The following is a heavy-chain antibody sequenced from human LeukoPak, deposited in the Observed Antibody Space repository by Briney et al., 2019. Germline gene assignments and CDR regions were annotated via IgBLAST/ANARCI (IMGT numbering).Heavy chain of an antibody. CDR1: GYTFTTYY. CDR3: ARDLRQQLILGWLDP. V-gene: IGHV1-2*02. Sequence: ASVKVSCKASGYTFTTYYIHWVRQAPGQALEWMGWINPNGGGTNYAQNFQGRVTMTRDTSITTAYVELSSLTLDDTAVYYCARDLRQQLILGWLDPWGQGTLVTVSS. D-gene: IGHD3/OR15-3a*01. J-gene: IGHJ5*02. CDR2: INPNGGGT.